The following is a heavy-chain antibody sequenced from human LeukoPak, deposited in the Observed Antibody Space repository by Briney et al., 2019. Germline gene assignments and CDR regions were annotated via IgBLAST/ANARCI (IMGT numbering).Heavy chain of an antibody. D-gene: IGHD6-13*01. J-gene: IGHJ4*02. Sequence: PSETLSPICAVSGDSISGSYWSWIRRPPGKGLEWIGYISGSGTTKFNPSLESRVTFSLDTSKSQFSLRMNSVTAADTAVYYCARDFLYATPSGEAAAGTGGFDYWGQGTLVTVSS. V-gene: IGHV4-59*12. CDR2: ISGSGTT. CDR3: ARDFLYATPSGEAAAGTGGFDY. CDR1: GDSISGSY.